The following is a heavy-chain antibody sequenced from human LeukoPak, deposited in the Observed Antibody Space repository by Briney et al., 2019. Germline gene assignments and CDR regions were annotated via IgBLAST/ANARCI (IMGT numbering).Heavy chain of an antibody. Sequence: ASVKVSCKASGYTFTSYGISWVRQAPAQGLEWMGWISAYHGKTNYAQKLQGRVTITTDTSTSTAYRELRSQKSDDTAVYYYARELDPELRYYDWLRPGLFDYWGQGTLVTVSS. V-gene: IGHV1-18*01. CDR1: GYTFTSYG. CDR2: ISAYHGKT. J-gene: IGHJ4*02. CDR3: ARELDPELRYYDWLRPGLFDY. D-gene: IGHD3-9*01.